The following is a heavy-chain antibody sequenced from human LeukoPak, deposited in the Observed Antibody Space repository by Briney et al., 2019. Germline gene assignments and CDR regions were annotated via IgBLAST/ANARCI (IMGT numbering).Heavy chain of an antibody. Sequence: GGSLRLSCAASGFTVSSNYMSWVRQAPGEGLEWVSVIYSGGSTYYADSVKGRFTISRDNSKNTLYLQMNSLRAEDTAIYYCAKGATRYYFDYWGQGTLVTVSS. V-gene: IGHV3-53*01. D-gene: IGHD6-6*01. CDR3: AKGATRYYFDY. J-gene: IGHJ4*02. CDR2: IYSGGST. CDR1: GFTVSSNY.